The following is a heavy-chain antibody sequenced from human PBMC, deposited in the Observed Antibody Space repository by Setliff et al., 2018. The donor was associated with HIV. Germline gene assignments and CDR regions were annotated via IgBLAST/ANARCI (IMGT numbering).Heavy chain of an antibody. D-gene: IGHD1-26*01. CDR2: ISVYNGNT. CDR3: ARDLFTVPSREGYDY. J-gene: IGHJ4*02. Sequence: ASVKVSCKASGYSFSSYGVSWVRQAPGQGLEWMGWISVYNGNTNYAQKFQNRVTMTTDTSTSTAYMELRSLRSDDTAVYYCARDLFTVPSREGYDYWGRGTLVTVSS. CDR1: GYSFSSYG. V-gene: IGHV1-18*01.